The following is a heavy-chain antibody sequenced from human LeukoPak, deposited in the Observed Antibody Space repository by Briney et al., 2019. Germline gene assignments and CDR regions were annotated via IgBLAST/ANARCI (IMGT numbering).Heavy chain of an antibody. CDR1: GGSFSGYS. Sequence: SETLSLTCAVYGGSFSGYSWSWIRQPPGKGLEWIGEINHSGDTNYNPSLKSRVTISVDTSKNEFSLRLSSVTTAVTVLFYCARGLELSETSRNAAWFDPWGQETLVTVSS. D-gene: IGHD3-16*02. J-gene: IGHJ5*02. CDR2: INHSGDT. V-gene: IGHV4-34*01. CDR3: ARGLELSETSRNAAWFDP.